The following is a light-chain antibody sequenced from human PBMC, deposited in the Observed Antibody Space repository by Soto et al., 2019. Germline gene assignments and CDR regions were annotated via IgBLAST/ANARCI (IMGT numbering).Light chain of an antibody. J-gene: IGKJ1*01. CDR3: QHYYNWPRT. CDR2: GAS. V-gene: IGKV3-15*01. Sequence: EIVMTQSPATLSVSPGERATLSCRASQSVSRNLAWYQQKPGQAPRLLIYGASTRATGIPARLSGSGSGTEFTLTISSLQSEDFAVYYCQHYYNWPRTFGQGTKVDIK. CDR1: QSVSRN.